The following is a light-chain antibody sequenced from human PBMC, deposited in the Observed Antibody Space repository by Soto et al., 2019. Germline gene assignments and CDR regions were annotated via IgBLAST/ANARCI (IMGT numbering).Light chain of an antibody. Sequence: QSALTQPPSASGSPGQSVTISCTGTSSDVGGSNYVSWYQQHLGKAPKLMIYEVSKRPPGVPDRFSGSKSGNTASLTVSGLQAEDEADYYCSSSAGSNNLVFGGGTKLTVL. CDR3: SSSAGSNNLV. CDR1: SSDVGGSNY. CDR2: EVS. V-gene: IGLV2-8*01. J-gene: IGLJ3*02.